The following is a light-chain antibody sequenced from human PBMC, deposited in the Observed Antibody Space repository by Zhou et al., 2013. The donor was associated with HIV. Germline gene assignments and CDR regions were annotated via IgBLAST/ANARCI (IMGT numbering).Light chain of an antibody. J-gene: IGKJ5*01. CDR3: QQYDNLPRPPIT. CDR2: DAS. V-gene: IGKV1-33*01. Sequence: DIQMTQSPSSLSASVGDRVTITCQASHDISTYLNWYQQKPGKAPKLLIYDASLLEPGVPSRFSGSGSGTDFTFTISSLQPEDIATYYCQQYDNLPRPPITFGQGTRLEIK. CDR1: HDISTY.